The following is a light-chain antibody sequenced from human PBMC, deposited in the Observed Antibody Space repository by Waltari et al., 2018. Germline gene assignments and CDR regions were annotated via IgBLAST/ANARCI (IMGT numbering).Light chain of an antibody. CDR3: QQCLTYPQA. Sequence: AIQLTQSPSFLSASVGDRVTITCRTSQATNSALAWYQQQAGKPPKLLIYDASTLDSGVPSRFSGSGSGTDFTLTISSLQPEDFATYYCQQCLTYPQAFGQGTRLEIK. CDR2: DAS. CDR1: QATNSA. V-gene: IGKV1-13*02. J-gene: IGKJ5*01.